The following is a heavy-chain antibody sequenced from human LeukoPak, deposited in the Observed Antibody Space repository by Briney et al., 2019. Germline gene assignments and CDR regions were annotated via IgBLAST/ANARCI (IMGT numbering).Heavy chain of an antibody. CDR1: GFTFSSYA. CDR3: ASTNYYDSSGPLDY. CDR2: ISGSGGST. D-gene: IGHD3-22*01. V-gene: IGHV3-23*01. J-gene: IGHJ4*02. Sequence: GGSLRLSCAASGFTFSSYAMSWVRQAPGKGLEWVSAISGSGGSTYYADSVKGRFTISRDNAKNSLYLQMNSLRAEDTAVYYCASTNYYDSSGPLDYWGQGTLVTVSS.